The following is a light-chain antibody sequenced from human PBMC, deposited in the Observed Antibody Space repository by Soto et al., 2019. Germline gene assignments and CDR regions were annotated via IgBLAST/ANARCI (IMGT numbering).Light chain of an antibody. Sequence: QSALTQPPSASGSPGQSVTISCTGTSSDVGGYNYVSWYQQHPGKAPKLMIYEVSKRPSGVPDRFSGSKSGNTASLTVSGLQAEDEADYYCSSYAGSNNFRVFGTVTKLTVL. CDR2: EVS. V-gene: IGLV2-8*01. CDR1: SSDVGGYNY. J-gene: IGLJ1*01. CDR3: SSYAGSNNFRV.